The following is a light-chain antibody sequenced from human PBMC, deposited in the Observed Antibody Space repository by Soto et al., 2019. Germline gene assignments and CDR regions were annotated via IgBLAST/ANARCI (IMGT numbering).Light chain of an antibody. V-gene: IGLV2-8*01. J-gene: IGLJ1*01. CDR1: SSDVGGYDY. Sequence: SVVTQPPSASGSRGQSVTISCTGTSSDVGGYDYVSWYQQRPGKAPKLLIHEVTKRPSGVPDRFSGSKSGNTASLTVSGLQAEDEADYYCSSYAGRTLYVFGTGTKVTVL. CDR2: EVT. CDR3: SSYAGRTLYV.